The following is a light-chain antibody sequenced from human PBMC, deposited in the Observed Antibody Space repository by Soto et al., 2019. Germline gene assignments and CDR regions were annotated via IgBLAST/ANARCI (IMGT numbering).Light chain of an antibody. Sequence: EIVMTQSPATLSVSPGERSTLSCMAIQSVSSNLAWYQQKAGQAPRLLIYRASTRATGIPARFSGSGSGTQFTLTITSLQSEDFAVYYCQQYNNWPITFGQGTRLEIK. J-gene: IGKJ5*01. V-gene: IGKV3-15*01. CDR1: QSVSSN. CDR2: RAS. CDR3: QQYNNWPIT.